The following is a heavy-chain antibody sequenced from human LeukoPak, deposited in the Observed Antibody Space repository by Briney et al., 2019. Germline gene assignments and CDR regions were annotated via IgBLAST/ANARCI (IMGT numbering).Heavy chain of an antibody. CDR1: GGSFSGYY. CDR2: IYHSGST. V-gene: IGHV4-34*01. CDR3: ARVALDEGQQLVQIFDY. Sequence: SETLSLTCAVYGGSFSGYYWSWIRQPPGKGLEWIGEIYHSGSTNYNPSLKSRVTISVDKSKNQFSLKLSSVTAADTAVYYCARVALDEGQQLVQIFDYWGQGTLVTVSS. J-gene: IGHJ4*02. D-gene: IGHD6-13*01.